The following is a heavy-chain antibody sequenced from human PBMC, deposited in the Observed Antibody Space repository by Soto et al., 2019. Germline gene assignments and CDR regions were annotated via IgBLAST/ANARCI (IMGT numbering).Heavy chain of an antibody. Sequence: GASVKVSCKASGYTFTSYDINWVRQAPGKGLEWMGGFDPEDGETIYAQKFQGRVTMTEDTSTDTAYMELSSLRSEDTAVYYCATSGGLRYFDWLLSSHPYYYYMDVWGKGTTVTVSS. J-gene: IGHJ6*03. CDR3: ATSGGLRYFDWLLSSHPYYYYMDV. D-gene: IGHD3-9*01. CDR2: FDPEDGET. V-gene: IGHV1-24*01. CDR1: GYTFTSYD.